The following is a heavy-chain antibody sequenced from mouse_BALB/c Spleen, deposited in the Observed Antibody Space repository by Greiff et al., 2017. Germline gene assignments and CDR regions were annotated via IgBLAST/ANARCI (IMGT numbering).Heavy chain of an antibody. J-gene: IGHJ4*01. CDR3: TRAMDY. CDR1: GYTFTSYW. Sequence: QVQLQQPGAELVRPGASVKLSCKASGYTFTSYWINWVKQRPGQDLEWIGNIYPSDSYTNYNQKFKDKATLTVDKSSSTAYMQLSSPTSEDSAVYYCTRAMDYWGQGTSVTVSS. CDR2: IYPSDSYT. V-gene: IGHV1-69*02.